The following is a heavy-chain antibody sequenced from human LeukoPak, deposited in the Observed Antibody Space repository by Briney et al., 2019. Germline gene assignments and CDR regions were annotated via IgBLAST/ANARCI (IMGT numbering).Heavy chain of an antibody. CDR1: GYTFTGYY. CDR3: ARDLANANFGC. CDR2: INPNSGDT. Sequence: ASVKVSCKASGYTFTGYYMNWVRQAPGQGLEWMGWINPNSGDTPYLQKFQGRVTVTRDTTISTAYMELSRLRSDDTAVYYCARDLANANFGCWGQGTLVTVSS. V-gene: IGHV1-2*02. J-gene: IGHJ4*02.